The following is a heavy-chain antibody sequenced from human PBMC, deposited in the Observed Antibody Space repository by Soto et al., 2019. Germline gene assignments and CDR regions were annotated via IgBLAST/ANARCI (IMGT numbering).Heavy chain of an antibody. D-gene: IGHD1-26*01. CDR1: GFTLSDYY. Sequence: QVQLVESGGGEVQPGTSLRLSCAASGFTLSDYYMNRMRQAPGKGPEWVSYISASSSYTNYADSVQGRFTISRDNAKNSVYLQMNSLRAEDTAVYYCAFSPRPGGTGFDYWGQGTPVTVSS. CDR3: AFSPRPGGTGFDY. J-gene: IGHJ4*02. CDR2: ISASSSYT. V-gene: IGHV3-11*06.